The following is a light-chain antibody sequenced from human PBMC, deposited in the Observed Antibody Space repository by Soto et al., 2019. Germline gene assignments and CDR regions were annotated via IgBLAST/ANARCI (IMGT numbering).Light chain of an antibody. Sequence: DIQLTQSPSFLSASVGDRVTITCRASQGSSSYLAWYQQKPGKAPKLLIYGASTLQSGIPSRFSGSGSGTEFTLTISSLQPEDLATYYCQQLNSFTFSFGPGTKVDIK. CDR2: GAS. CDR3: QQLNSFTFS. V-gene: IGKV1-9*01. CDR1: QGSSSY. J-gene: IGKJ3*01.